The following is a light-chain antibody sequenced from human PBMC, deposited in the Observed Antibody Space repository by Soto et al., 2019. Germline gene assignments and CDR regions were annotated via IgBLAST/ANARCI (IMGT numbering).Light chain of an antibody. CDR2: EVS. Sequence: HSALTQPPSASGSPGQSVTISCTGTSSDVGSYNYVSWYQQHPGKAPKLIIFEVSKRPSGVPDRFSGSKSGNTASLTVSGLQAEDEADYYCSSYGGSNNYVLGTGTKLTVL. CDR1: SSDVGSYNY. J-gene: IGLJ1*01. V-gene: IGLV2-8*01. CDR3: SSYGGSNNYV.